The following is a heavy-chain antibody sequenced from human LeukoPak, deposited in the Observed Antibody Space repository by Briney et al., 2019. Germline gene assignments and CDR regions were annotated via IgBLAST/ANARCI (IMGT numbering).Heavy chain of an antibody. J-gene: IGHJ4*02. CDR1: GYTFTDYY. CDR2: INPLTGST. CDR3: ARYTELLGRHFDY. Sequence: ASVKVSCKASGYTFTDYYMHWVRQAPRQGLEWVGWINPLTGSTVYAQKFQGRVTMTRDTSISTTYMELTRLRSDDTAVYFCARYTELLGRHFDYWGQGTPVTVFS. D-gene: IGHD1-1*01. V-gene: IGHV1-2*02.